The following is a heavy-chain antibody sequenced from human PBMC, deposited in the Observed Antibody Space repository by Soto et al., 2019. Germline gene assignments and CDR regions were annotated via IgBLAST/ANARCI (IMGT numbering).Heavy chain of an antibody. D-gene: IGHD6-13*01. CDR2: INPNSGGT. Sequence: QVQLVQSGAEVKKPGASVKVSCKASGYTFTGYYMHWVRQAPGQGLEWMGWINPNSGGTKYAQKFQGRVTMTRDTSISTAYMELSRLRSDDTAVYYCARVGAAAGTKGPYYYYGMDVWGQGTTVTVSS. V-gene: IGHV1-2*02. CDR1: GYTFTGYY. J-gene: IGHJ6*02. CDR3: ARVGAAAGTKGPYYYYGMDV.